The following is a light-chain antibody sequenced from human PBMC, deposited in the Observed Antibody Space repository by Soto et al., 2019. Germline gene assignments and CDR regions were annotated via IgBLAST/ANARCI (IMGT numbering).Light chain of an antibody. CDR1: SSNIEAGYG. CDR3: QSYDSSLSASVV. J-gene: IGLJ2*01. Sequence: QSVLTQPPSVSGAPGQRVTISCTGSSSNIEAGYGVHWYQQLPGTAPKLLIYGNTNRPSGVPDRFSGSQSGTSASLAITGLQAEDEADYYCQSYDSSLSASVVFGGGTKLTVL. V-gene: IGLV1-40*01. CDR2: GNT.